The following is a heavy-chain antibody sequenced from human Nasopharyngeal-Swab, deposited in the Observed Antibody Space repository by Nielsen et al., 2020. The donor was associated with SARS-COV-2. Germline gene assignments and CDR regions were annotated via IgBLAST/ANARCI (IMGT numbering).Heavy chain of an antibody. D-gene: IGHD1-26*01. CDR1: GYTFAGYY. V-gene: IGHV1-2*06. CDR3: AAWWELSAFDI. Sequence: ASVKVSCKASGYTFAGYYMHWVRQAPGQGLEWMGRINPNSGGTNYAQKFQGRVTMTRDTSISTAYMELSRLRSDDTAVYYCAAWWELSAFDIWGQGTMVTVSS. J-gene: IGHJ3*02. CDR2: INPNSGGT.